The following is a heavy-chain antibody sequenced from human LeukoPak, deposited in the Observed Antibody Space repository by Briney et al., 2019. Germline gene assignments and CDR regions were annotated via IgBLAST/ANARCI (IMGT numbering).Heavy chain of an antibody. J-gene: IGHJ4*02. CDR1: GYSISSGYY. D-gene: IGHD3-22*01. V-gene: IGHV4-38-2*02. CDR3: ARTYYYDSSGPFY. CDR2: IYHSGST. Sequence: SETLSLTCTVSGYSISSGYYWGWIRQPPGKGLKWIGSIYHSGSTYYNPSLKSRVTISVDTSKNQFSLKLSSVTAADTAVYYCARTYYYDSSGPFYWGQGTLVIVSS.